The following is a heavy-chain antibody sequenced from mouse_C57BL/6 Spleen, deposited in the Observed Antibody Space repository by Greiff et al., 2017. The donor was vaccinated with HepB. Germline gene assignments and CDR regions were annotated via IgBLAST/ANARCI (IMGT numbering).Heavy chain of an antibody. Sequence: VKLMESGPGLVQPSQSLSITCTVSGFSLTSYGVHWVRQSPGKGLEWLGVIWSGGSTDYNAAFISRLSISKDNSKSQVFFKMNSLQADDTAIYYCARKDGNYDWYFDVWGTGTTVTVSS. V-gene: IGHV2-2*01. D-gene: IGHD2-1*01. CDR3: ARKDGNYDWYFDV. CDR1: GFSLTSYG. J-gene: IGHJ1*03. CDR2: IWSGGST.